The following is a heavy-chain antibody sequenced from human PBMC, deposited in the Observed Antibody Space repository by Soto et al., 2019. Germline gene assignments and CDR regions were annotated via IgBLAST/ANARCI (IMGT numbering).Heavy chain of an antibody. CDR3: ARATAYNGWFDP. D-gene: IGHD2-21*01. J-gene: IGHJ5*02. CDR1: GDSISSGDYY. V-gene: IGHV4-30-4*01. CDR2: VYYSGST. Sequence: PSETLSLTCTVSGDSISSGDYYWTWIRQPPGKGLEWIGYVYYSGSTYYNQSLKSQVTISVDTSRNQFSLKLSSVTAADTAVYYCARATAYNGWFDPWGQGTLVTVSS.